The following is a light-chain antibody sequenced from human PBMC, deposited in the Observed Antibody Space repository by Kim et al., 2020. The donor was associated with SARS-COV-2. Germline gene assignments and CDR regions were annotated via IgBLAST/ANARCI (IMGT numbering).Light chain of an antibody. Sequence: EIVMTQSPATLSVSPGGRATLSCRASRSVSSNLAWYQHKPGQAPRVLIYGTSTRATGIPARFSGSGSGTEFTLTISSLQSGDSAVYYCHQYNTWPPGTFGQGTKLE. CDR2: GTS. V-gene: IGKV3-15*01. CDR1: RSVSSN. J-gene: IGKJ2*01. CDR3: HQYNTWPPGT.